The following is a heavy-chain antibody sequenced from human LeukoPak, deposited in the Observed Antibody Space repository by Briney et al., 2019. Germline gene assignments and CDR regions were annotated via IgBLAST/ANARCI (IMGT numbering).Heavy chain of an antibody. Sequence: GASVEVSCKASGYTFTTYDINWLRQATGQGLEWMGWMNPNSGNTGYTQKFQGRVTMTRNTSISTAYMELSSLRSEDTAVYYCARGRGSGHKENWFDPWGQGTLVTVSS. CDR3: ARGRGSGHKENWFDP. D-gene: IGHD6-19*01. V-gene: IGHV1-8*01. CDR2: MNPNSGNT. J-gene: IGHJ5*02. CDR1: GYTFTTYD.